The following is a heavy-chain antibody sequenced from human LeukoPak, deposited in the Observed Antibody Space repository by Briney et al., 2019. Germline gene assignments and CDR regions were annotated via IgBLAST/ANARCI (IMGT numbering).Heavy chain of an antibody. CDR2: IIPIFGTA. J-gene: IGHJ5*02. CDR3: ARTYPSGSYNWFDP. CDR1: GGTFSSYA. V-gene: IGHV1-69*13. Sequence: SVKVSCKASGGTFSSYAISWVRQAPGQGLEWMGGIIPIFGTANYAQKFQGRVTITADESTSTAYMELSSLRSEDTAVYYCARTYPSGSYNWFDPWGQGTLVTVSS. D-gene: IGHD1-26*01.